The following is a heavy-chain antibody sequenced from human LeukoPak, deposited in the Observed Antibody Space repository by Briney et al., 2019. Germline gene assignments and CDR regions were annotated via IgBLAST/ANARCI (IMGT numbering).Heavy chain of an antibody. V-gene: IGHV3-66*02. D-gene: IGHD5-24*01. CDR1: GFTVANDR. CDR2: VYGGGNT. Sequence: PGGSLRLSCAASGFTVANDRMSWVRQAPGKGLEWVSTVYGGGNTAYADSVKGRFTISRDNSKNTLYLQMNSLRAEDTAVYYCAKDSERATSLFHYWGQGTLVTVSS. J-gene: IGHJ4*02. CDR3: AKDSERATSLFHY.